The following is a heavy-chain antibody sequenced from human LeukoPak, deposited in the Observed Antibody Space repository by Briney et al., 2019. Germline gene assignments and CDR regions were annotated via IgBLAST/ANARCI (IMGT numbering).Heavy chain of an antibody. Sequence: ASVKVSCKASGYTFTSYGISWVRQAPGQGLEWMGWISAYNGNTNYAQKLQGRVTMTTDTSTSTAYMELRSLRSDDTAVYYCARDSMRFSGGRWFDPWGQGTLVTVSS. J-gene: IGHJ5*02. CDR1: GYTFTSYG. D-gene: IGHD3-10*01. CDR2: ISAYNGNT. CDR3: ARDSMRFSGGRWFDP. V-gene: IGHV1-18*01.